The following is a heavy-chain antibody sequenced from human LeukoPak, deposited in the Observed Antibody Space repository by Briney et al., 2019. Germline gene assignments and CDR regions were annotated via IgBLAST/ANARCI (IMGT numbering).Heavy chain of an antibody. V-gene: IGHV1-69*13. CDR2: IIPIFGTA. CDR1: GGTFSSYA. CDR3: AREEPTGTLTN. Sequence: SVKVSCKASGGTFSSYAISWVRKAPGQGLEWLGGIIPIFGTADYAQKFQGRVTITAVESTSTAYMELSSLRSEDTAVYYCAREEPTGTLTNWGQGTLVTVSS. D-gene: IGHD1-14*01. J-gene: IGHJ4*02.